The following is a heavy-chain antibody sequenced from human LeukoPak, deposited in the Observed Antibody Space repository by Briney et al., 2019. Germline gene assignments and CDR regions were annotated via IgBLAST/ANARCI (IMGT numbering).Heavy chain of an antibody. CDR3: ARGPPVLRYFDWLFNSNWFDP. CDR1: GGSFSGYY. Sequence: SETLSLTCAVYGGSFSGYYWSWIRQPPGKGLEWIGEINHSGSTNYNPSLKSRVTTSVDTSKNQFSLKLSSVTAADTAVYYCARGPPVLRYFDWLFNSNWFDPWGQGTLVTVSS. D-gene: IGHD3-9*01. V-gene: IGHV4-34*01. J-gene: IGHJ5*02. CDR2: INHSGST.